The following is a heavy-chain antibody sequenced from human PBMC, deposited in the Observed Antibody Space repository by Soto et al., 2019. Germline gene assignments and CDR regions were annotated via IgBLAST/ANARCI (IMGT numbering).Heavy chain of an antibody. Sequence: QVQLVQSGAEVKKPGSSVKVSCKASGGTFSSFGLNWVRQAPGQGLEWMGGIIPLFGTANYAEKFQGRVTISADEGTSTASMELIGLRSEDTAIYYCARDRSMDGYNSRSFDYGGQGTLVTVS. CDR3: ARDRSMDGYNSRSFDY. CDR2: IIPLFGTA. J-gene: IGHJ4*02. D-gene: IGHD5-12*01. CDR1: GGTFSSFG. V-gene: IGHV1-69*01.